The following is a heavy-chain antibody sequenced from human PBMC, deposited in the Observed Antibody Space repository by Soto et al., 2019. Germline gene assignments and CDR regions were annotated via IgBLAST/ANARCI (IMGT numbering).Heavy chain of an antibody. CDR1: GGSISSGDYY. J-gene: IGHJ4*02. V-gene: IGHV4-30-4*01. Sequence: PSETLSLTCTVSGGSISSGDYYWSWIRQPPGKGLEWIGYIYYSGSTYYNPSLKSRVTISVDTSKNQFSLKLSSVTAADTAVYYCARASAHGYSGFLFDYWGQGTLVTVSS. CDR2: IYYSGST. CDR3: ARASAHGYSGFLFDY. D-gene: IGHD5-12*01.